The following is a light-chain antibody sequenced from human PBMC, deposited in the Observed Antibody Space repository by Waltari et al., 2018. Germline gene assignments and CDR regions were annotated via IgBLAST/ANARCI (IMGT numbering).Light chain of an antibody. CDR2: AAS. V-gene: IGKV1-39*01. CDR3: QQTNTVPLT. J-gene: IGKJ4*01. Sequence: DIQMTQSPSSLSASVGDRVTITCRASHSITTYLNWYQQKPGKAPNLLIYAASSLQSGVPSRFSGSGSGTEFTLTISSLRPEDFATCYCQQTNTVPLTFGGGTKVEIK. CDR1: HSITTY.